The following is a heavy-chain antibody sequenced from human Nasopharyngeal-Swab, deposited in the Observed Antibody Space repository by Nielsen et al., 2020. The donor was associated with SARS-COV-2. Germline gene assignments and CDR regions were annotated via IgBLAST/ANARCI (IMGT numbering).Heavy chain of an antibody. D-gene: IGHD6-6*01. J-gene: IGHJ4*02. Sequence: SLKISCTASGFTFSNYGIHWVRQAPGKGLEWVAVIGYNGSDKYYADSVKGRFTISRDNAKNSLYLQMNSLRAEDAAVYYCATATPIDVAARPGRPYYWGQGTLVTVSS. V-gene: IGHV3-33*03. CDR3: ATATPIDVAARPGRPYY. CDR1: GFTFSNYG. CDR2: IGYNGSDK.